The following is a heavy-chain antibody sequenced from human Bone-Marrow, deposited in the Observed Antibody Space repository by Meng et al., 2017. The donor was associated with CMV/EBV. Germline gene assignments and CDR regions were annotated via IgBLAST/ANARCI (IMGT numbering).Heavy chain of an antibody. CDR1: GDSMSSGDYH. D-gene: IGHD5/OR15-5a*01. CDR2: IYYRGTT. V-gene: IGHV4-30-4*08. Sequence: LRLSCTVSGDSMSSGDYHWNWIRQSPWKGLEWIGYIYYRGTTYYNPSLERRLTISVVTSKNQFSLKLMSVTAADTDVYFCARGVYVVSGGWFDPCGQGTLVTVSS. J-gene: IGHJ5*02. CDR3: ARGVYVVSGGWFDP.